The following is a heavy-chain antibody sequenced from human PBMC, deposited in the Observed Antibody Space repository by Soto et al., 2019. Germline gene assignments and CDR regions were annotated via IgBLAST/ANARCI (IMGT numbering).Heavy chain of an antibody. V-gene: IGHV4-39*01. CDR1: GGSIISSSYY. Sequence: SETLSLTCTVCGGSIISSSYYWGLIRQPPGKGLEWIGSIYYSGSTYYNPSLKSRVTISVDTSKNQFSLKLSSVTAADTAVYYCARQKISGRRPCYYYYIDVWGKGTTVTVSS. J-gene: IGHJ6*03. CDR3: ARQKISGRRPCYYYYIDV. CDR2: IYYSGST. D-gene: IGHD2-15*01.